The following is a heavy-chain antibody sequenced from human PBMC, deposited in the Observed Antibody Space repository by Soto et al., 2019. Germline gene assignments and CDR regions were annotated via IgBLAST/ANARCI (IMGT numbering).Heavy chain of an antibody. D-gene: IGHD6-13*01. Sequence: LSLTCTASPGSICSYSWNWIRQPPGQGLEWIVYTYYSRSTNYNPPLKRRVTTSVDPSTNHFSLKLSSVTAADTAVYYCARDRIAAAGPGYGMDVWGQGTTVTVSS. J-gene: IGHJ6*02. CDR3: ARDRIAAAGPGYGMDV. V-gene: IGHV4-59*01. CDR1: PGSICSYS. CDR2: TYYSRST.